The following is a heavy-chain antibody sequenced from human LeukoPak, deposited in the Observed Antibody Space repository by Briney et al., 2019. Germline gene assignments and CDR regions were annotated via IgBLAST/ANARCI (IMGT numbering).Heavy chain of an antibody. CDR2: IDPNGGGT. CDR1: GYTFTGYY. D-gene: IGHD6-13*01. CDR3: ARGGGLAVAGTRFDY. J-gene: IGHJ4*02. Sequence: ASVKVSCKASGYTFTGYYMHWVRQAPGQGLEWMGWIDPNGGGTKYARKFQGRVTMARDTSISTAYMELSRLTSDDKAVYYCARGGGLAVAGTRFDYWGQGTLVTVSS. V-gene: IGHV1-2*02.